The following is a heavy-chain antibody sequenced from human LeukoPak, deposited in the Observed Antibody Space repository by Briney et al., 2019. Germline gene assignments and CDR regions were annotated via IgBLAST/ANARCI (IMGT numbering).Heavy chain of an antibody. J-gene: IGHJ4*02. CDR1: GFTFSSYA. Sequence: PGGSLRLSCAVSGFTFSSYATTWVRQTPGKGLEWVSAITASGGSTYYADSVKGRFTISRDNSKNTLYLQVNSLRAEDTAVYYCAKVPYGDYYFENWGQGTLVTVSS. CDR3: AKVPYGDYYFEN. V-gene: IGHV3-23*01. D-gene: IGHD4-17*01. CDR2: ITASGGST.